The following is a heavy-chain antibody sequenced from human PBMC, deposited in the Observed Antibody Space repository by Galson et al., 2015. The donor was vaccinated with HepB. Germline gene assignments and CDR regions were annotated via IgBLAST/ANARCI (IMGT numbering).Heavy chain of an antibody. CDR1: GFSLSASGMC. D-gene: IGHD3-9*01. CDR3: ARMWNFAYYMDV. Sequence: PALVKPTQTLTLTCTFSGFSLSASGMCVSWIRQPPGKALEWLARIDWDDDKYYSTSLRTRLTISKDTSKNQVVLTMTNMDPVDTATYYCARMWNFAYYMDVWGKGTTVTVSS. J-gene: IGHJ6*03. V-gene: IGHV2-70*11. CDR2: IDWDDDK.